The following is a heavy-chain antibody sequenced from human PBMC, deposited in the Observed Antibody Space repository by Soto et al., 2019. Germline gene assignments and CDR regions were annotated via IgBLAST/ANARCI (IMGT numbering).Heavy chain of an antibody. CDR3: ARDRWARIGPIFDY. V-gene: IGHV1-46*01. Sequence: GASVKVSCTASGYTFTSYYMHWVRQAPGQGLEWVGFINPSGGSTTYEQKFQGRVTMTRDTSTSTVYMELSSLRSDDTAVYYCARDRWARIGPIFDYWGQGTLVTAPQ. CDR1: GYTFTSYY. D-gene: IGHD2-15*01. CDR2: INPSGGST. J-gene: IGHJ4*02.